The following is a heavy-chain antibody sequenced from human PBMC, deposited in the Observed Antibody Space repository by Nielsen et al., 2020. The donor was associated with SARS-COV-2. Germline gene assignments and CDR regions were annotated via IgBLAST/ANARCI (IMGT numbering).Heavy chain of an antibody. CDR3: ARDLMAGGSYYPR. D-gene: IGHD1-26*01. V-gene: IGHV4-59*01. CDR2: IYYSGST. J-gene: IGHJ4*02. Sequence: SETLSFTCTVSGGSISSYYWSWIRQPPGKGLEWIGYIYYSGSTNYNPSLKSRVTISVDTSKNQFSLKLSSVTAADTAVYYCARDLMAGGSYYPRWGQGTLVTVSS. CDR1: GGSISSYY.